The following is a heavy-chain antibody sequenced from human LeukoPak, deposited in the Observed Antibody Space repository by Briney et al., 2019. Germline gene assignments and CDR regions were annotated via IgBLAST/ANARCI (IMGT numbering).Heavy chain of an antibody. CDR3: VRGIPRAVAGFDF. CDR2: IYYSGGT. D-gene: IGHD6-19*01. CDR1: GGYISSYY. Sequence: VKPSETLSLTCTVSGGYISSYYWSWIRQTPGKGLEWIGYIYYSGGTKYNPSLESRLTLSVDTSQNQFSLRLTSMTAADTAIYYCVRGIPRAVAGFDFWGQGALVTVSS. J-gene: IGHJ4*02. V-gene: IGHV4-59*01.